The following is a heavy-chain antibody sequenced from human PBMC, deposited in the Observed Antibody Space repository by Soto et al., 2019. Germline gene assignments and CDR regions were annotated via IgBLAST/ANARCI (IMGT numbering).Heavy chain of an antibody. CDR3: AKDRFGIVGPVDY. CDR2: ISGSGDKT. CDR1: GLIFSDYA. J-gene: IGHJ4*02. D-gene: IGHD1-26*01. Sequence: GALRLSCAASGLIFSDYAMSWVRQAPGKGLECVACISGSGDKTFYADSVKGRFTISRDNSKNTVSLHMNSLRVDDTAVYFCAKDRFGIVGPVDYWGPGTLVTVSS. V-gene: IGHV3-23*01.